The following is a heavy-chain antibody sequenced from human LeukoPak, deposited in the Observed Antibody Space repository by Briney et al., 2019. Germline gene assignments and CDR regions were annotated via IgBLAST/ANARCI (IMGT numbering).Heavy chain of an antibody. CDR1: GFTFSSYW. CDR3: ARVDRHAHLFDP. CDR2: IKQDGRDK. Sequence: GGSLRLSCAASGFTFSSYWMSWVRQAPGKGLEWVANIKQDGRDKYYVDSVKGRFTISRDNAKNSLYLQMNSLRAEDTAVYYCARVDRHAHLFDPWGQGTLVNGFS. J-gene: IGHJ5*01. V-gene: IGHV3-7*03.